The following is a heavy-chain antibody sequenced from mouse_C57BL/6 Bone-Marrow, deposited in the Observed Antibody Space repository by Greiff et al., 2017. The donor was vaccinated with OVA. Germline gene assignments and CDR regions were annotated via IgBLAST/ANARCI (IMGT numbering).Heavy chain of an antibody. D-gene: IGHD2-3*01. V-gene: IGHV1-82*01. J-gene: IGHJ3*01. CDR2: IYPGDGDT. CDR3: ARGRIYDDDY. CDR1: GYAFSSSW. Sequence: QVQLQQSGPELVKPGASVKISCKASGYAFSSSWLNWVKQRPGKGLEWIGRIYPGDGDTNYNGKFKGKATLTADKTSSTAYMQLSSLTTEDSAVYYWARGRIYDDDYWGQGTLVTVSA.